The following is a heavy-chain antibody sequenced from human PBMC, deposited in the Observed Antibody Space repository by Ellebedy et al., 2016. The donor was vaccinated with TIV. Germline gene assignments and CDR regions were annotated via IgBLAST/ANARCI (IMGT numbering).Heavy chain of an antibody. CDR3: ARRSTDFAFDS. V-gene: IGHV3-23*01. Sequence: GESLKISCAASGFTSSNYAMSLVRQAPGKGLEWVSVFFSYDGSTHYADSVKGRYTISRDNSKNTLFLQMSSLRAEDTAVYFCARRSTDFAFDSWGQGTLVTVSS. J-gene: IGHJ4*02. CDR2: FFSYDGST. D-gene: IGHD3/OR15-3a*01. CDR1: GFTSSNYA.